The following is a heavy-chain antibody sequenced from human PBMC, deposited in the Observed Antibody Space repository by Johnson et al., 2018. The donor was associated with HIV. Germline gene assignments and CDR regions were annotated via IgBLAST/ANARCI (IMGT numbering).Heavy chain of an antibody. CDR1: GFTVSSNY. V-gene: IGHV3-30*02. CDR2: IWYDGSNE. D-gene: IGHD6-19*01. CDR3: AKDRSTGWYPAFDI. Sequence: QVQLVESWGGLVQPGGSLRLSCAASGFTVSSNYMSWVRQAPGKGLEWVAIIWYDGSNEYYADSVKGRFTISRDNSKNTLYLQVNSLRPEDTAIYYCAKDRSTGWYPAFDIWGQGTMVTVSS. J-gene: IGHJ3*02.